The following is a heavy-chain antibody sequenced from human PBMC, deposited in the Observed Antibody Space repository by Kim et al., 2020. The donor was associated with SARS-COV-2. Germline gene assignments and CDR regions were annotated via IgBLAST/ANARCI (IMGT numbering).Heavy chain of an antibody. J-gene: IGHJ4*02. CDR3: TRGFFGIDY. V-gene: IGHV3-48*02. CDR1: GFSFSTFS. D-gene: IGHD3-3*01. Sequence: GGSLRLSCVASGFSFSTFSMNWVRQSPGGGLEWISYISPTSNIVYYRDSVKGRFAVSRDNAKNSLFLHMDRLSDEDTAVYYCTRGFFGIDYWAREPRSPSPQ. CDR2: ISPTSNIV.